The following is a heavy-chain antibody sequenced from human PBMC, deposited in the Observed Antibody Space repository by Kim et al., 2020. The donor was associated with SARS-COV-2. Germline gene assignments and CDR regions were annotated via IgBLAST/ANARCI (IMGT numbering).Heavy chain of an antibody. D-gene: IGHD6-6*01. Sequence: SLKSRVTISVDTSKNQFSLKLSSVTAADTAVYYCAIDSSSSTYYYYGMDVWGQGTTVTVSS. V-gene: IGHV4-34*01. CDR3: AIDSSSSTYYYYGMDV. J-gene: IGHJ6*02.